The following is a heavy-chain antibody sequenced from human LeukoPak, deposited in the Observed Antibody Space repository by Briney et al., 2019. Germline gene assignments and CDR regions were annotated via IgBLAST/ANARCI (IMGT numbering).Heavy chain of an antibody. Sequence: PSETLSLTCSVSGDSIGSSGHNWGWIRQPPGKRLEWIGSIYSSGSTFFNPSLKGRVTISSDTSKNLFSLSLSSVTAADTAVYYCAREEDRSGDWGQGTLVTVTS. CDR2: IYSSGST. CDR1: GDSIGSSGHN. J-gene: IGHJ4*02. D-gene: IGHD3-22*01. CDR3: AREEDRSGD. V-gene: IGHV4-39*07.